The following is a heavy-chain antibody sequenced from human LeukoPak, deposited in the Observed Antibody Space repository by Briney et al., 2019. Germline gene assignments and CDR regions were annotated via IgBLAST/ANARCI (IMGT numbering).Heavy chain of an antibody. CDR1: GFTFRSYW. CDR3: AKSAVRGLPVLGS. J-gene: IGHJ4*02. V-gene: IGHV3-30*02. Sequence: GGSLRLSCAASGFTFRSYWMSWVRQAPGKGLEWVAFIRYDGSNKYYADSVKGRFTISRDNSKNTLYLQMDSLRGVGTAVYYCAKSAVRGLPVLGSWGQGTLVTVSS. D-gene: IGHD2-21*02. CDR2: IRYDGSNK.